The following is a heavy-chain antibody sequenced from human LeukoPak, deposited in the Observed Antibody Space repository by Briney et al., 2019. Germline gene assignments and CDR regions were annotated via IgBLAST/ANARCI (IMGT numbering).Heavy chain of an antibody. Sequence: SETLSLTCSVSGGSIRYSYWSWIRQTPGKGLEWIGWIYDSGSTNYSPSLKSRVIISVDTSKNQFSLKLSSVTAADTAVYYCARGTGIAVAAYPDYWGQGTLVTVSS. CDR2: IYDSGST. V-gene: IGHV4-59*12. CDR1: GGSIRYSY. J-gene: IGHJ4*02. CDR3: ARGTGIAVAAYPDY. D-gene: IGHD6-19*01.